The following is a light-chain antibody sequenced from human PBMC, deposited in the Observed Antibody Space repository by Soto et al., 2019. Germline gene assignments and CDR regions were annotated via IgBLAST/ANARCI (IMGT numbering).Light chain of an antibody. Sequence: MTQSPATLSVSPGERATLSCMASQSVSNNLAWYQQKPGQTPRLLIYAASTRATDIPARFSGSGSGTDFTLTISSLEPEDFAVYYCQQRSNWPVTFGQGTRLEIK. V-gene: IGKV3-11*01. CDR2: AAS. CDR1: QSVSNN. J-gene: IGKJ5*01. CDR3: QQRSNWPVT.